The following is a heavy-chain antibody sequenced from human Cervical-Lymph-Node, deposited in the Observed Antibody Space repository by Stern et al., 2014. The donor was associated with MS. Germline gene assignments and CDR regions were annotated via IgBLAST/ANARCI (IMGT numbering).Heavy chain of an antibody. D-gene: IGHD5-12*01. CDR2: ISPSGGST. CDR1: GYTLTSYY. Sequence: QVQLVQSGAEVKKPGASVKISCKASGYTLTSYYMHWVRQAPGQGLEWMGIISPSGGSTSYTQKFQGRLTMTSDTSTGTVYMELSSLRSEDTAVYYCARDLMIEVANHYHYGMDVWGQGTTVTVSS. CDR3: ARDLMIEVANHYHYGMDV. V-gene: IGHV1-46*01. J-gene: IGHJ6*02.